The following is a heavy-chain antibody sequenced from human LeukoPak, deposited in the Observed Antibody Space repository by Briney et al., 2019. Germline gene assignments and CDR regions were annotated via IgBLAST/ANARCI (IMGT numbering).Heavy chain of an antibody. CDR2: MNPNSGNT. Sequence: GASVKVSCKASGYTFTSYDINWVRQATGQGLEWMGWMNPNSGNTGYAQKFQGRVTITRDMSTSTVYMELSSLRSEDTAVYYCARSRDGYTLDYWGQGTLVTVSS. D-gene: IGHD5-24*01. J-gene: IGHJ4*02. CDR3: ARSRDGYTLDY. CDR1: GYTFTSYD. V-gene: IGHV1-8*03.